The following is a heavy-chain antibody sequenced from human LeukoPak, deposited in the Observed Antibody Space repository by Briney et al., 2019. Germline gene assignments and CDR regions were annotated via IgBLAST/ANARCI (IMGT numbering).Heavy chain of an antibody. CDR3: ARRYSGSYYNGFDP. CDR2: INHSGST. D-gene: IGHD1-26*01. Sequence: PSETLSLTCAVYGGSFSGYYRSWIRQPPGKGLEWTGEINHSGSTNYNPSLKSRVTISVDTSKNQFSLKLSSVTAADTAVYYCARRYSGSYYNGFDPWGQGTLVTVSS. CDR1: GGSFSGYY. V-gene: IGHV4-34*01. J-gene: IGHJ5*02.